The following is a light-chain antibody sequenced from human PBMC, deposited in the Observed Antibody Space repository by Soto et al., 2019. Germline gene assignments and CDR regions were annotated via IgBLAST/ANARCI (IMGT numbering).Light chain of an antibody. CDR3: QQYNDWPLT. CDR1: QSVSSN. V-gene: IGKV3-15*01. CDR2: GAF. J-gene: IGKJ1*01. Sequence: IVMTQSPFTLSLSPGERATLSCRASQSVSSNLAWYQQKPGQAPSLLIYGAFTRATGIPARFSGTGSGTEFTLTISSLQSEDFALYYCQQYNDWPLTFGQGTKVDIK.